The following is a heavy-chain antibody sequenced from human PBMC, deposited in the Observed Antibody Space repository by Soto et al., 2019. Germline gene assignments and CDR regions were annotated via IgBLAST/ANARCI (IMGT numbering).Heavy chain of an antibody. V-gene: IGHV4-31*03. CDR3: ARGRGYSYGSFDY. CDR2: IYYSGNT. Sequence: SETLSLTCTVSGGSISSGGYYWSWIRQHPGKGLEWIGYIYYSGNTYYNPSLKSRVTISVDMSKNRFSLNLSSVTAADTAVYYCARGRGYSYGSFDYWGQGTLVT. J-gene: IGHJ4*02. CDR1: GGSISSGGYY. D-gene: IGHD5-18*01.